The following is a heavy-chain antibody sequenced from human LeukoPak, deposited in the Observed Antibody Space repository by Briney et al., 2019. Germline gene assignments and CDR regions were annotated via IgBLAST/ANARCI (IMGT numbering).Heavy chain of an antibody. V-gene: IGHV3-21*06. CDR2: ITASSSYI. CDR3: ARVGVSPNNTPAFEF. CDR1: GFDFTSYV. J-gene: IGHJ4*02. Sequence: PGGSLRLSCATSGFDFTSYVMTWVRQPPGKGLEWVSSITASSSYIDYADSVRGRFTISRDNAKNSLYLQMNSLRAEDTAVYYCARVGVSPNNTPAFEFWGQGPLDTLSS. D-gene: IGHD2-8*01.